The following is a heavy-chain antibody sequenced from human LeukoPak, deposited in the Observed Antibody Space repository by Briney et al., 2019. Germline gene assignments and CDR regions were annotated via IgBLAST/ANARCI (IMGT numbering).Heavy chain of an antibody. CDR1: GGFNRRYQ. CDR3: ASSYDYVWGSYRLDAFDI. J-gene: IGHJ3*02. D-gene: IGHD3-16*02. CDR2: IYYSGST. Sequence: FEALPLTRPGRGGFNRRYQWRWIQQTPGKGLEGIGYIYYSGSTNYNPSLKSRITISVDTSKNQFSLKLSSVTAADTAVYYCASSYDYVWGSYRLDAFDIWGQGTMVTVSS. V-gene: IGHV4-59*01.